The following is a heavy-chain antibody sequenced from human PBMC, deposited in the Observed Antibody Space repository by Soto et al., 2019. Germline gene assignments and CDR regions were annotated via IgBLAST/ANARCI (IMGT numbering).Heavy chain of an antibody. CDR3: ATRFGEHYGMDV. D-gene: IGHD3-10*01. CDR1: GGTFSSYA. J-gene: IGHJ6*02. CDR2: IIPIFGTA. V-gene: IGHV1-69*12. Sequence: QVQLVQSGAEVKKPGSSVKVSCKASGGTFSSYAISWVRQAPGQGLEWMGGIIPIFGTANYAQKFQGRVTITEDETTSTAYLELSSMRSEDTPVYYCATRFGEHYGMDVWGQGTTVTVSS.